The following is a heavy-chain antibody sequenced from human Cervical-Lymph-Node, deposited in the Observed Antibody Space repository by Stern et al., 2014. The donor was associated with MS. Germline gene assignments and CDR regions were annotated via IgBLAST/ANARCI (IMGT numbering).Heavy chain of an antibody. Sequence: VQLVESGAEVKKPGASVKVSCKASGYTFTSYAIHWVRQAPGQRLEWMGWINAGYGNTKYSQNFQDRVTITRDTSASTAYMELSSLRSEDTAVYYCARVEAVTGGIVDYWGQGTLVTVSS. V-gene: IGHV1-3*01. J-gene: IGHJ4*02. CDR1: GYTFTSYA. D-gene: IGHD6-19*01. CDR2: INAGYGNT. CDR3: ARVEAVTGGIVDY.